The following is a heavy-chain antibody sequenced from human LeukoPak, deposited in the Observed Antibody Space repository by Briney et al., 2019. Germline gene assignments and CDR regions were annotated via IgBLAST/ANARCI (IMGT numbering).Heavy chain of an antibody. D-gene: IGHD3-10*01. J-gene: IGHJ4*02. Sequence: SETLSLTCTVSGYSISSGYYWSWIRPPPGKGLEWIGEINHSGSTNYNPSLKSRVTISVDTSKNQFSLKLSSVTAADTAVYYCARSRIAMVRGVISDYWGQGTLVTVSS. CDR1: GYSISSGYY. CDR3: ARSRIAMVRGVISDY. V-gene: IGHV4-38-2*02. CDR2: INHSGST.